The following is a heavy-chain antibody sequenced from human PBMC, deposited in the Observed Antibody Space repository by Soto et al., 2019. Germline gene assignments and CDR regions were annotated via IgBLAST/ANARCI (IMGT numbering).Heavy chain of an antibody. V-gene: IGHV5-51*01. J-gene: IGHJ6*02. CDR1: GYSFTSYW. CDR3: ASTSHYYYYGMDV. Sequence: GESLKISCKGSGYSFTSYWIGWVRQMPGKGLEWMGIIYPGDSDTRYSPSFQGQVTISADKSISTAYLQWSSLKASDTAMYYCASTSHYYYYGMDVWGQGTTVTVPS. CDR2: IYPGDSDT.